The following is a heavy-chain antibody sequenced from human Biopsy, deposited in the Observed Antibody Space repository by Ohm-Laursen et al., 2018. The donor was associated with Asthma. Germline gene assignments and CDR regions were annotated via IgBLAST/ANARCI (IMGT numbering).Heavy chain of an antibody. CDR2: VYWTGST. V-gene: IGHV4-59*01. Sequence: PGTLSLTCRVYGGSISSFYWSWIRQSPEKGLEWMGYVYWTGSTNYNPSLKSRITMSVDTSKNRMFLELTSVTAADTAIYYCVRAVRNEQWLAPFDYWGQGKPVTVSS. CDR3: VRAVRNEQWLAPFDY. J-gene: IGHJ4*02. D-gene: IGHD6-19*01. CDR1: GGSISSFY.